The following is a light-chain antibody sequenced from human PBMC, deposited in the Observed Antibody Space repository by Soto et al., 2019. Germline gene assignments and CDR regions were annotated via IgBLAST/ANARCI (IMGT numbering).Light chain of an antibody. J-gene: IGKJ4*01. CDR3: QQSYSTPLT. V-gene: IGKV1-39*01. CDR2: AAS. CDR1: QSISSN. Sequence: IQMTHPPSSLSASVGDIVSITFRASQSISSNLNWYQQKPGKAPKLLIYAASSLQSGVPSRFSGGGSGTDFTLTISSLQPEDFATYSCQQSYSTPLTFGGGTKVDIK.